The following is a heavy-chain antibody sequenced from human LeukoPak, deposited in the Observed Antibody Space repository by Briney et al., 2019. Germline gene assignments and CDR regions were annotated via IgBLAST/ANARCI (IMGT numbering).Heavy chain of an antibody. CDR1: GYTFTGYY. CDR3: ARDSSSIIGTTLHFDY. V-gene: IGHV1-2*04. Sequence: ASVKVSCKASGYTFTGYYMHWVRQAPGQGLEWMGWINPNSGGTNYAQKFQGWVTMTRDTSISTAYMELSRLRSDDTAVYYCARDSSSIIGTTLHFDYWGQGTLVTVSS. CDR2: INPNSGGT. J-gene: IGHJ4*02. D-gene: IGHD1-7*01.